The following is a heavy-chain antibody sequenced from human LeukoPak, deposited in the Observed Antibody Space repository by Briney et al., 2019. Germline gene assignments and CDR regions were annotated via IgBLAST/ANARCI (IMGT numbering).Heavy chain of an antibody. Sequence: GGSLRLSCAASGFTFSSYSVNWVRQAPGKGLEWVSSISSSSSYIYYADSVKGRFTISRDNAKNSLYLQMNSLRAEDTAVYYCARGYYYGSGSYYPPYYFDYWGQGTLVTVSS. CDR2: ISSSSSYI. J-gene: IGHJ4*02. V-gene: IGHV3-21*01. D-gene: IGHD3-10*01. CDR3: ARGYYYGSGSYYPPYYFDY. CDR1: GFTFSSYS.